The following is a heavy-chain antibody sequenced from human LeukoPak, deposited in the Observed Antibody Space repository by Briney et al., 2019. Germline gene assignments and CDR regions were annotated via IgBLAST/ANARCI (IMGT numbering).Heavy chain of an antibody. D-gene: IGHD2-2*01. CDR2: IDPSGGST. V-gene: IGHV1-46*03. J-gene: IGHJ6*03. CDR3: ARRVECTSASCYHFHYYMDV. Sequence: ASVKVSCKASGYTFISYYIHWVRQAPGQGLEWMGTIDPSGGSTTYAQKFQGRVTMTRDTSTNTVYMQLSSLRSEDTAVYYCARRVECTSASCYHFHYYMDVWGKGTTVTVSS. CDR1: GYTFISYY.